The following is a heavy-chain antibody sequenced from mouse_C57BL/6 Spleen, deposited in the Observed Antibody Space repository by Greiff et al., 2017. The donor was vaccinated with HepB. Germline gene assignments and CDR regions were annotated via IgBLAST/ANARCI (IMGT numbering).Heavy chain of an antibody. Sequence: QVQLQQPGAELVMPGASVKLSCKASGYTFTSYWMHWVKQRPGQGLEWIGEIDPSDSYTNYNQKFKGKSTLTVDKSSSTAYMQLSSLTSEDSAVYYCARLGVNWYFDVWGTGTTVTVSS. CDR3: ARLGVNWYFDV. CDR1: GYTFTSYW. V-gene: IGHV1-69*01. CDR2: IDPSDSYT. J-gene: IGHJ1*03.